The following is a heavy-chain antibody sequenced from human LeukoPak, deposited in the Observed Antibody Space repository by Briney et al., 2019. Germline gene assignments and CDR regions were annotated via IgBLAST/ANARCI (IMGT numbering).Heavy chain of an antibody. Sequence: PGGSLRLSCAASGFTFSSYAMSWVRQAPGKGLEWVSAISGGGGSTYYADSVKGRFTISRDISKSTLYLQMNSLRAEDTAVYYCAKRTGSYYFDYWGQGTLVTVSS. CDR1: GFTFSSYA. CDR3: AKRTGSYYFDY. CDR2: ISGGGGST. D-gene: IGHD4-17*01. J-gene: IGHJ4*02. V-gene: IGHV3-23*01.